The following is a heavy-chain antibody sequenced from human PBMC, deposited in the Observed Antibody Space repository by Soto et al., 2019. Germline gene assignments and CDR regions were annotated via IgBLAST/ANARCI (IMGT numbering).Heavy chain of an antibody. J-gene: IGHJ4*02. CDR1: GGTFSTST. CDR2: IGPILDIA. V-gene: IGHV1-69*08. Sequence: QVQLVQSGTEVKKPGSSVKVSCKASGGTFSTSTFTWVRQAPGQGREWMGRIGPILDIAAYARRFQGKFSITADKSASTVYMELSSLNSEDTAIFYCVRDAPIGSTFSGYEAIASWGQGTLVTVSS. D-gene: IGHD5-12*01. CDR3: VRDAPIGSTFSGYEAIAS.